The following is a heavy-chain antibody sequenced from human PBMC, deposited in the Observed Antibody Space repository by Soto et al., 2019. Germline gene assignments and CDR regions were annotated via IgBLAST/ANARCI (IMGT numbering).Heavy chain of an antibody. CDR3: GGGEGSAFDY. J-gene: IGHJ4*02. Sequence: QVQLRQSGPGLVKPSQTLSLTCAISGDSVSRNGVAWNWIRQSPSRGLEWLGRTYYRSKWSSDYAVSLKSRITINPDTAKSQVSLQLNSGTPEDTGVYYGGGGEGSAFDYWGQGTLVTVSS. D-gene: IGHD1-26*01. CDR1: GDSVSRNGVA. CDR2: TYYRSKWSS. V-gene: IGHV6-1*01.